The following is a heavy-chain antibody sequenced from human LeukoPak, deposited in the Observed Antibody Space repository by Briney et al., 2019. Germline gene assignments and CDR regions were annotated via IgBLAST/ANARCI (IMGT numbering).Heavy chain of an antibody. Sequence: ASVKVSCKASGYTFTGYYMHWMRQAPGQGLEWMGWINPNSGGTNYAQKFQGRVTMTRDTSISTVYMELSRLRSDDTAVYYCARVGYSGSYRYLYYFDYWGQGTLVTVSS. CDR1: GYTFTGYY. D-gene: IGHD1-26*01. J-gene: IGHJ4*02. CDR3: ARVGYSGSYRYLYYFDY. CDR2: INPNSGGT. V-gene: IGHV1-2*02.